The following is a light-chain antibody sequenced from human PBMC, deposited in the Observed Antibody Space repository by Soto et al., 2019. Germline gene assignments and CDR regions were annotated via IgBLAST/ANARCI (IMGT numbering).Light chain of an antibody. CDR1: SSDVGGYNY. CDR2: EVN. Sequence: VLTQPASVSGSPGQSITISCTGTSSDVGGYNYVSWYQHHPGKAPKLMIYEVNNRPSGVSNRFSGSKSGNTASLTISGLQAEDEADYYCSSYTSRTTLNVFGSGTKVTVL. CDR3: SSYTSRTTLNV. J-gene: IGLJ1*01. V-gene: IGLV2-14*01.